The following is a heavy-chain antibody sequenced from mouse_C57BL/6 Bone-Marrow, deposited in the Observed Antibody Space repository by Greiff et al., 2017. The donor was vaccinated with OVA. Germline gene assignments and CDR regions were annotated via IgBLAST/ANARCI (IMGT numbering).Heavy chain of an antibody. Sequence: EVQLQQSGPELVKPGASVKIPCKASGYTFTDYNMDWVKQSHGKSLEWIGDINPNNGGTIYNQKFKGKATLTEDKSSSTAYMELRSLTSEDTAVYYCASHYGSSYVGFAYWGQGTLVTVSA. CDR1: GYTFTDYN. D-gene: IGHD1-1*01. CDR2: INPNNGGT. J-gene: IGHJ3*01. CDR3: ASHYGSSYVGFAY. V-gene: IGHV1-18*01.